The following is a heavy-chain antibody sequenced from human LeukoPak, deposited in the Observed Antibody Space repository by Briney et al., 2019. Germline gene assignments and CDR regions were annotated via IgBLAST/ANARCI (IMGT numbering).Heavy chain of an antibody. D-gene: IGHD1-26*01. V-gene: IGHV3-73*01. CDR1: GFTFSGCA. CDR3: TRDSGTYNWLDP. J-gene: IGHJ5*02. Sequence: GGSLRLSCAASGFTFSGCAIHWVRQSSGKGLEWVGHIDKKDNFHATAYAASVQGRSSISRDDSKNTAFLHMNSLKTEDMALYYCTRDSGTYNWLDPWGQGTLVTVSS. CDR2: IDKKDNFHAT.